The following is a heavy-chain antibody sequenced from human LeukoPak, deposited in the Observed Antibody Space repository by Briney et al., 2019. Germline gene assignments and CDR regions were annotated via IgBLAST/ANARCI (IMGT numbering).Heavy chain of an antibody. Sequence: GGSLRLCCAASGITSSTYAMSWVRQAPGKGLEWVSGISGSDGSTHYADSVKGRFTISRDNSKNTLFLQMNSLRAEDTAVYYCAKEDSGYDSFDYWGQGTLVTVSS. V-gene: IGHV3-23*01. CDR2: ISGSDGST. J-gene: IGHJ4*02. CDR3: AKEDSGYDSFDY. CDR1: GITSSTYA. D-gene: IGHD5-12*01.